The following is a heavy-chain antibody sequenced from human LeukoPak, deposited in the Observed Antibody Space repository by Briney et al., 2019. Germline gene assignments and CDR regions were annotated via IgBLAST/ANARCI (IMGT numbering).Heavy chain of an antibody. J-gene: IGHJ3*02. CDR2: IYDSGST. V-gene: IGHV4-39*07. CDR3: ARSYPHDAFDI. CDR1: GGSIRSSYYY. Sequence: SETLSLTCTVSGGSIRSSYYYWGWIRQPPGKGLEWIGSIYDSGSTYYNPSLRSRVTISVDTSKNQFSLKLSSVTAADTAVYYCARSYPHDAFDIWGQGTMVTVSS.